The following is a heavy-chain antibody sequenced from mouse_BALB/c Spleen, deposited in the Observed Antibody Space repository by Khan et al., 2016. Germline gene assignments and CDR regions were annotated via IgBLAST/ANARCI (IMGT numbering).Heavy chain of an antibody. CDR1: GFSLTTYA. V-gene: IGHV2-5-1*01. J-gene: IGHJ3*01. D-gene: IGHD2-3*01. CDR2: IWGGGTT. Sequence: QVQLKESGPSLVQPSQSLSINCIVSGFSLTTYAVHWVRQSPGKGLEWLGVIWGGGTTDYNAAFMSRLSITKDNSKSQVFFKMNSLQSDDTAIYYGAKADDDDAHEAWFDYWGQGSLVTVSS. CDR3: AKADDDDAHEAWFDY.